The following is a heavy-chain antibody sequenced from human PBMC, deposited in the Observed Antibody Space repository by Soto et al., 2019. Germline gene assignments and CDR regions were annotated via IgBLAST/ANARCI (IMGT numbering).Heavy chain of an antibody. J-gene: IGHJ6*02. Sequence: PGGSLRLSCAASGFTFSSYWMSWVRQAPGKGLEWVANIKQDGSEKYYVDSVKGRFTISRDNAKNSLYLQMNSLRAEDTAVYYCARDVGDYYDICGYSDYYYYGMDFWGPGITVTVSS. CDR1: GFTFSSYW. D-gene: IGHD3-22*01. CDR2: IKQDGSEK. V-gene: IGHV3-7*05. CDR3: ARDVGDYYDICGYSDYYYYGMDF.